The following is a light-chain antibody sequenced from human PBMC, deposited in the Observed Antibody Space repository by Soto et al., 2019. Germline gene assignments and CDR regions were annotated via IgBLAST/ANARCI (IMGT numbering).Light chain of an antibody. V-gene: IGKV1-5*01. CDR1: QTIDRW. Sequence: DIQMTQSPSTLSASVGDRVTITCRASQTIDRWLAGYQQKPGKAPKLLIYGATTLERGVASRLSGSGSETEFILTISSLQPDDFATYYCQQCHSYPWTFGQGTQVE. CDR3: QQCHSYPWT. CDR2: GAT. J-gene: IGKJ1*01.